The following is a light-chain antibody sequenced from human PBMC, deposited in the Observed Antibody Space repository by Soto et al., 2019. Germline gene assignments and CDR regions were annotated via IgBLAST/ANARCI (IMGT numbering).Light chain of an antibody. CDR1: QSLLHSNGYNY. Sequence: DIVMTQSPLSLPVTPGEPASISCRSSQSLLHSNGYNYLDWYLQKPGQSPQLLIYLGSNRSSGVPDRFSGSGSGTDFTLKISRVEAEDVGVYYCMQALHTGCTFGPGTKVDIK. J-gene: IGKJ3*01. CDR3: MQALHTGCT. CDR2: LGS. V-gene: IGKV2-28*01.